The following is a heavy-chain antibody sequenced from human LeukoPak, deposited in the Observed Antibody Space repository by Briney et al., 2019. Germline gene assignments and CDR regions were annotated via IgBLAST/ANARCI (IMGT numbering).Heavy chain of an antibody. CDR3: ARPPFIMARGVNAFDI. CDR2: ILYDGSNI. D-gene: IGHD3-10*01. J-gene: IGHJ3*02. Sequence: GRSLRLSCAASGFTFSSYAMHWVRQAPGKGLEWVVAILYDGSNIYYADSVKGRFTISRDNSKNTLYLQINSLRTEDTAVYYCARPPFIMARGVNAFDIWGQGTMVTVSS. V-gene: IGHV3-30-3*01. CDR1: GFTFSSYA.